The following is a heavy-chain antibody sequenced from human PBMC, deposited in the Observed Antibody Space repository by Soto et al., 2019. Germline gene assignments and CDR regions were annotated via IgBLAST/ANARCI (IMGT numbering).Heavy chain of an antibody. Sequence: SVKVSCKASGYTFTSYGISWVRQAPGQGLEWMGRIIPILGIANYAQKFQGRVTITADKSTSTAYMELSSLRSEDTAVYYCARVKQVTVEPWGQGTLVTVSS. V-gene: IGHV1-69*04. D-gene: IGHD2-21*02. CDR3: ARVKQVTVEP. CDR2: IIPILGIA. J-gene: IGHJ5*02. CDR1: GYTFTSYG.